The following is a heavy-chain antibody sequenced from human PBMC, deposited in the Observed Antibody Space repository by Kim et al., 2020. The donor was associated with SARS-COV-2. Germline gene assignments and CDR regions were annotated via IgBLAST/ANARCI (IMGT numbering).Heavy chain of an antibody. CDR1: GGSISSYY. Sequence: SETLSLTCTVSGGSISSYYWSWIRQPPGKGLEWIGYIYYSGSTNYNPSLKSRVTISVDTSKNQFSLKLSSVTAADTAVYYCARHAYQPLRYFDYWGQGTQVTVAS. J-gene: IGHJ4*02. D-gene: IGHD2-2*01. CDR3: ARHAYQPLRYFDY. CDR2: IYYSGST. V-gene: IGHV4-59*08.